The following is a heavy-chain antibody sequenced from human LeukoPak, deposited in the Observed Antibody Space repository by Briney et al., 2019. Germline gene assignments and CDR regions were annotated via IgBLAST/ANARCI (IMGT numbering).Heavy chain of an antibody. D-gene: IGHD6-19*01. CDR2: INSDGNST. J-gene: IGHJ4*02. CDR3: ATDVEQRLVGYHYFDS. CDR1: GFTFSNYW. Sequence: GGSLRLSCAASGFTFSNYWIHWVRQAPGKGLVWVSRINSDGNSTSYADSVKGRFTISRDNAKNTLYLQMNSLRAEDTAVYYCATDVEQRLVGYHYFDSWGQGTLVTVSS. V-gene: IGHV3-74*01.